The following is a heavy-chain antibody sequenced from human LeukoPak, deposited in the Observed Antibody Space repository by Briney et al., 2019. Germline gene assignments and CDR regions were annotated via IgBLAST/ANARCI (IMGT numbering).Heavy chain of an antibody. J-gene: IGHJ3*02. CDR1: GYTFTSYG. D-gene: IGHD3-3*01. CDR2: IIPIFGTA. V-gene: IGHV1-69*05. Sequence: SVKVSCKASGYTFTSYGISWVRQAPGQGLEWMGGIIPIFGTANYAQKFQGRVTITTDESTSTAYMELSSLRSEDTAVYYCARHGRFYDAFDNWGQGTMVTVSS. CDR3: ARHGRFYDAFDN.